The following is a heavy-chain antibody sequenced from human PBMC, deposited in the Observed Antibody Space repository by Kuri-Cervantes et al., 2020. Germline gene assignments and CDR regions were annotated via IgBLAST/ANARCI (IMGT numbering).Heavy chain of an antibody. CDR1: GFTFSSYW. J-gene: IGHJ6*03. CDR2: IKQDGSEK. CDR3: AKGGQYYYYYMDV. V-gene: IGHV3-7*03. Sequence: GGSLRLSCAASGFTFSSYWMSWVRQAPGKGLEWVANIKQDGSEKYYVDSVKGRFTISRDNAKNSLYLQMNSLRAEDTALYYCAKGGQYYYYYMDVWGKGTTVTVSS.